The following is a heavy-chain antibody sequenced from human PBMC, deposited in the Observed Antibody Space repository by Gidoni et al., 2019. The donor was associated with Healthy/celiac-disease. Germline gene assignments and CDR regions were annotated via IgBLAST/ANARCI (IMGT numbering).Heavy chain of an antibody. V-gene: IGHV3-48*01. Sequence: VQLVKSGGGLVRPGGSLRLSGAASGFTFSIYGMNWIRKAPGKGLEWVSYISSSSSTIYYADFVKGRFTSSRDNAKNSLYLQMNSLRAEDTAVYYCARDGGYSYRDDAFDIWGQGTMVTVSS. CDR1: GFTFSIYG. D-gene: IGHD5-18*01. J-gene: IGHJ3*02. CDR2: ISSSSSTI. CDR3: ARDGGYSYRDDAFDI.